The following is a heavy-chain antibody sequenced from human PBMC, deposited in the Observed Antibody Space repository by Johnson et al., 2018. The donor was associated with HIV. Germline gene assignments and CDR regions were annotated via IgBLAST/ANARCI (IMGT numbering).Heavy chain of an antibody. J-gene: IGHJ3*02. V-gene: IGHV3-30-3*01. Sequence: QVQPVESGGGVVQPGRSLRLSCAASGFTFSSYAMHWVRQAPGKGLEWVAVISYDGSIKYFADSVKGRFTISRDNSKNTLHLQMNSLRPEDTAVYYCARNSGNGVGLGGDAFDMWGQGTMVTVSS. CDR3: ARNSGNGVGLGGDAFDM. CDR1: GFTFSSYA. CDR2: ISYDGSIK. D-gene: IGHD2-8*01.